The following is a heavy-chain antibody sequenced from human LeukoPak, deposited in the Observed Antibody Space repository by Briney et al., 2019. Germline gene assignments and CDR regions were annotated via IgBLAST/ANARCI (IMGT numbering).Heavy chain of an antibody. CDR1: GGSISSGPYY. CDR3: AREVPSEDTSGYYYVRWFDP. J-gene: IGHJ5*02. D-gene: IGHD3-22*01. CDR2: FSTSGST. Sequence: SQTLSLACTVSGGSISSGPYYWSWIRQPAGKGLEWIGRFSTSGSTNYNPSLKSRVTIWIDTSKNQFSLKLTSVTAADTAVYYCAREVPSEDTSGYYYVRWFDPWGQGTLVTVSS. V-gene: IGHV4-61*02.